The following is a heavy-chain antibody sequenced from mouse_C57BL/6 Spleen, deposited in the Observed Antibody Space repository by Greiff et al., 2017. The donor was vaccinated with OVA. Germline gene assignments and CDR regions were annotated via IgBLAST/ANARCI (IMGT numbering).Heavy chain of an antibody. Sequence: QVQLQQPGAELVMPGASVKLSCKASGYTFTSYWMHWVKQRPGQGLEWIGEIDPSDSYTNYNQKFKGKSTLTVDQSSSTAYMQLSSLTSEDSAVYYGARGEDYDEAWFAYWGQGTLVTVSA. CDR3: ARGEDYDEAWFAY. J-gene: IGHJ3*01. V-gene: IGHV1-69*01. CDR2: IDPSDSYT. D-gene: IGHD2-4*01. CDR1: GYTFTSYW.